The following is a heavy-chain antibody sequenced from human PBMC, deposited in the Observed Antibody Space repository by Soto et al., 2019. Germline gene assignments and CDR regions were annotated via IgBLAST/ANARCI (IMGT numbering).Heavy chain of an antibody. V-gene: IGHV4-39*01. J-gene: IGHJ4*02. CDR3: ARHQAHSGYDWGLVFDY. Sequence: PSETLSLTCTVSGGSISSSSYYWGWIRQPPGKGLEWIGSIYYSGSTYYNPSLKSRVTISVDTSKNQFSLKLSSVTAADTAVYYCARHQAHSGYDWGLVFDYWGQGTLVTVSS. CDR1: GGSISSSSYY. D-gene: IGHD5-12*01. CDR2: IYYSGST.